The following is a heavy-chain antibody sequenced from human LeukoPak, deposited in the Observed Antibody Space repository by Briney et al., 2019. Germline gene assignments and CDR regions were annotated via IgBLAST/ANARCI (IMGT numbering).Heavy chain of an antibody. J-gene: IGHJ4*02. Sequence: PGGSLRLSCAASGFTFSTYGMSWVRQAPGKGLEGVSGITWNSASIAYADSVKGGLTISREKAKKSLYLQMNSLRAEDTAFYYCAKERGPDDSGPIDYWGQGTLVSVSS. V-gene: IGHV3-9*01. CDR3: AKERGPDDSGPIDY. CDR2: ITWNSASI. CDR1: GFTFSTYG. D-gene: IGHD1-14*01.